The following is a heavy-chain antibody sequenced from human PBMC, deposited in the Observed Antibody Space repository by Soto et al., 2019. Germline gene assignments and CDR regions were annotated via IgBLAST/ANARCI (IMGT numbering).Heavy chain of an antibody. J-gene: IGHJ5*02. V-gene: IGHV3-23*01. Sequence: EVQLLESGGDLVQPGGSLRLSCAASGFTFSNYGMTWVRQAPGKGLEWVSSIRNTIDDTYYADSVEGRFTISRDNSKNTLYLQMNDLRAEDTAMYYCVKKFDDRRTTFWFDTWGQGILVTVSS. CDR3: VKKFDDRRTTFWFDT. D-gene: IGHD4-17*01. CDR2: IRNTIDDT. CDR1: GFTFSNYG.